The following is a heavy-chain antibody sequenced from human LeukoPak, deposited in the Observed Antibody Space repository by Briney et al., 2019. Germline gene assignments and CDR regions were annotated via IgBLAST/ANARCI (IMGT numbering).Heavy chain of an antibody. V-gene: IGHV3-33*01. D-gene: IGHD6-6*01. CDR1: GFTFSSYG. Sequence: GGSLRLSCATSGFTFSSYGFHWVRQAPGKGLEWVALIWYDGSNKYYADSVKGRFTVSKDNSKSTLYLQMNSLRAEDTAVYYCARDHYSSSSGHWFDPWGQGTLVTVSS. CDR2: IWYDGSNK. CDR3: ARDHYSSSSGHWFDP. J-gene: IGHJ5*02.